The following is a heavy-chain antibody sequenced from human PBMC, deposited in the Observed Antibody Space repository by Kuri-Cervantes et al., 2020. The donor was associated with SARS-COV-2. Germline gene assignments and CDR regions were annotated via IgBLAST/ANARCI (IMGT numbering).Heavy chain of an antibody. D-gene: IGHD2-2*01. J-gene: IGHJ4*02. Sequence: SVKVSCRASGGTFSSYAVTWVRQAPGQGLEWMGRIIPLFGTTIYAQKFQGRVTLTADKSTNTAYMELSSLRSEDTAVYYCARPYCSTSTCYDGTFDSWGQGTLVTVSS. CDR1: GGTFSSYA. CDR3: ARPYCSTSTCYDGTFDS. CDR2: IIPLFGTT. V-gene: IGHV1-69*06.